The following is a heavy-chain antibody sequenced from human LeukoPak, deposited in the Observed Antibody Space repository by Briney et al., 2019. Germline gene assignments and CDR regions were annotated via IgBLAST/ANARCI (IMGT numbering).Heavy chain of an antibody. Sequence: GGSLRLSCAASGFTFSSYSMNWVRQAPGKGLEWVSYISSSSSTIYYADSVKGRFTISRDNSKNTLYLQMNSLRAEDTAGYYGAREGGYDYRGVDYWGQGTLVTVSS. CDR1: GFTFSSYS. J-gene: IGHJ4*02. CDR2: ISSSSSTI. V-gene: IGHV3-48*01. D-gene: IGHD5-12*01. CDR3: AREGGYDYRGVDY.